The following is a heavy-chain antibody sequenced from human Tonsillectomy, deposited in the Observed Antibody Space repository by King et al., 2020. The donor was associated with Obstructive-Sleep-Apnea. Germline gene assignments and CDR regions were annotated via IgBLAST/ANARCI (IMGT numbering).Heavy chain of an antibody. J-gene: IGHJ6*02. CDR2: IKEDGTEK. D-gene: IGHD3-10*01. V-gene: IGHV3-7*01. CDR3: AREDGSGSYHNADYYYYGMDV. CDR1: GFTFSSYW. Sequence: QLVESGGGLVQPGGSLRLSCAASGFTFSSYWMSWVRQAPGKGLEWVANIKEDGTEKYYVDSVKGRFTISRDNAKNSLYLQMNSLRAEETAVYYCAREDGSGSYHNADYYYYGMDVWGQGTTVTVS.